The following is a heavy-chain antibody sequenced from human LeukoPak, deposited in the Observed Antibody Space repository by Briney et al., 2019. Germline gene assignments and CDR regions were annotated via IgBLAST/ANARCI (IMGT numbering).Heavy chain of an antibody. Sequence: GGSLRLSCAASGFNFSGYSMNWVRQAPGKGLEWVSYISSGSNTIYYAHSVKGRFTISRDNAKNSLYLQMNSLRDEYTAVYYCARDWYFDYWGQGTLVTVSS. J-gene: IGHJ4*02. CDR1: GFNFSGYS. CDR2: ISSGSNTI. V-gene: IGHV3-48*02. CDR3: ARDWYFDY.